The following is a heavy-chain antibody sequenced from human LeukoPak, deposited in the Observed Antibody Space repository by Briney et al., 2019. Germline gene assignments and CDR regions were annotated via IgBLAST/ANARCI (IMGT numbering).Heavy chain of an antibody. CDR3: ARQRDPGLIVVVPAYYYGMDV. CDR2: IIPIFGTA. D-gene: IGHD2-2*01. CDR1: VGTFSSYA. J-gene: IGHJ6*02. V-gene: IGHV1-69*13. Sequence: ASVKVSSKASVGTFSSYAISWVRQAPGQGLEWMGGIIPIFGTANYAQKFQGRVTITADESTSTAYMELSSLRSEDTAVYYCARQRDPGLIVVVPAYYYGMDVWGQGTTVTVSS.